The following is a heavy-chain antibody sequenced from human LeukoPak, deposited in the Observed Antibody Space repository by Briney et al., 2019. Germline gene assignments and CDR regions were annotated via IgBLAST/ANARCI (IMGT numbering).Heavy chain of an antibody. CDR3: ARPSQYGSGTDYYFDS. D-gene: IGHD3-10*01. V-gene: IGHV3-73*01. Sequence: GGSLRLSCAASGFMFSGSPMHWVRQASGKGLEWVGHIRTKANNYATIYVASVKGRFTVSRDDSKNTAYLQMNSLKTEDTAVYYCARPSQYGSGTDYYFDSWGQGTLVTVSS. CDR2: IRTKANNYAT. CDR1: GFMFSGSP. J-gene: IGHJ4*02.